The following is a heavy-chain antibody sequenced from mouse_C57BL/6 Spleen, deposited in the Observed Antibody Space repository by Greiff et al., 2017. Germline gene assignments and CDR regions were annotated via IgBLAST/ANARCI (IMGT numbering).Heavy chain of an antibody. J-gene: IGHJ4*01. CDR3: AKERYDYDGGYAMDY. CDR2: IWSGGST. CDR1: GFSFTSYG. D-gene: IGHD2-4*01. Sequence: QVQLQHSGPGLVQPSQSLSIPCTVSGFSFTSYGVHWVRQPPGKGLEWLGVIWSGGSTDYNAAFISRLSISKDNSKSQVFFKMNSLQADDTAIYYCAKERYDYDGGYAMDYWGQGTSVTVSS. V-gene: IGHV2-4*01.